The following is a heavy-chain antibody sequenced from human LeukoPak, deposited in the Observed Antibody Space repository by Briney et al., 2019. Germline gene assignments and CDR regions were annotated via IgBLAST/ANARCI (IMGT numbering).Heavy chain of an antibody. V-gene: IGHV3-7*01. CDR1: GFAFSSYW. D-gene: IGHD3-3*01. Sequence: GGSLRLSCAASGFAFSSYWMSWVRQAPGKGLEWVANVNQAGSDKYYMDSVNGRFTISRGNAENSLYLQMDSLRAEDTAVYYCAKDLKVTIYYFDYWGQGTLVTVSS. CDR2: VNQAGSDK. J-gene: IGHJ4*02. CDR3: AKDLKVTIYYFDY.